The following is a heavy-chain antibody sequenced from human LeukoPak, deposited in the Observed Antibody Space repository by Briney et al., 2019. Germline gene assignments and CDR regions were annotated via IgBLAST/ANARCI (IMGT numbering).Heavy chain of an antibody. CDR2: ISYDGSNK. D-gene: IGHD1-14*01. J-gene: IGHJ6*03. CDR1: GFTFSSYA. CDR3: ARDKGNHPYYYMDV. V-gene: IGHV3-30-3*01. Sequence: PGGSLRLSCAASGFTFSSYAVHWVRQAPGKGLEWVAVISYDGSNKYYADSVKGRFTISRDNSKNTLYLQMNSLRAEDTAVYYCARDKGNHPYYYMDVWGKGTTVTVSS.